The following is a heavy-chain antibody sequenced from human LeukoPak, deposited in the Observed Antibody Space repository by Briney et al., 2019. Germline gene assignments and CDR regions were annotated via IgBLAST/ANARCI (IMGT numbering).Heavy chain of an antibody. CDR1: GFTFSSYW. D-gene: IGHD6-19*01. CDR3: ARDPPVAVTGPSLDY. J-gene: IGHJ4*02. Sequence: GGSLRLSCAASGFTFSSYWMSWVRQAPGKGLEWVANIKQDGSAKYYVDSVRGRFTIYRDNAKTSLYLKMNSLRAEDTAVYYCARDPPVAVTGPSLDYWGQGTLVTVSS. CDR2: IKQDGSAK. V-gene: IGHV3-7*01.